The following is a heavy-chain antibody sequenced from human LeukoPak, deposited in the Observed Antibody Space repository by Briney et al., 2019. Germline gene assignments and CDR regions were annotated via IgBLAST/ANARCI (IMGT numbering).Heavy chain of an antibody. Sequence: GGSLRFSCAASGFTFSGSAMHWVRQTSGKGLEWVGRIRNKANSYATAYAASVKGRFTISRDDSKNTAYLQMNSLKSEDTAVYYGARHAVSVGAGVDYWGQGTLVTVSS. J-gene: IGHJ4*02. CDR2: IRNKANSYAT. V-gene: IGHV3-73*01. D-gene: IGHD3-10*01. CDR3: ARHAVSVGAGVDY. CDR1: GFTFSGSA.